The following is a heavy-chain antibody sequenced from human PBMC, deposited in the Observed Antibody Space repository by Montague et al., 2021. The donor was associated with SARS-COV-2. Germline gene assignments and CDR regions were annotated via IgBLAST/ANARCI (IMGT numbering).Heavy chain of an antibody. CDR1: GGSISSSNW. J-gene: IGHJ6*02. CDR3: SRGHLGVVPATLGFGVYYSYGLDV. V-gene: IGHV4-4*02. D-gene: IGHD2-2*01. CDR2: IYHSGST. Sequence: SETLSLTCAVSGGSISSSNWCSWVRQPPGRGLEWMGGIYHSGSTNFNPSLNSRVTISVDKSKNQFSLKLSSVTAADPAVYYCSRGHLGVVPATLGFGVYYSYGLDVWGQGTTVTVAS.